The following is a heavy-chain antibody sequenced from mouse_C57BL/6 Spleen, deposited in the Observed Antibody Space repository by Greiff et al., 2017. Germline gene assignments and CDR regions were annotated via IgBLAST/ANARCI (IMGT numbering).Heavy chain of an antibody. CDR3: ARECSSGYPSYYFDY. Sequence: EVKLEESGGGLVKPGGSLKLSCAASGFTFSSYAMSWVRQTPEKRLEWVATISDGGSYTYYPDNVKGRFTISRDNAKNNLYLQMSHLKSEDTAMYYCARECSSGYPSYYFDYGGQGTTLTVSS. J-gene: IGHJ2*01. D-gene: IGHD3-1*01. CDR2: ISDGGSYT. V-gene: IGHV5-4*03. CDR1: GFTFSSYA.